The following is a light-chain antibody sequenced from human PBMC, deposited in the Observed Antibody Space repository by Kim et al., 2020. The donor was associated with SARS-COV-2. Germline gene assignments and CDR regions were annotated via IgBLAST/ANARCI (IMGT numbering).Light chain of an antibody. Sequence: EIVMTQSPATLSVSPGERATLFCRASQSVANNVAWYQHKAGQPPRVLIYGASTRATGIPARFSGSGSGTDFTLSISSLQSEDFAVYFCHQYNDWPPGDTFGQGTKLEI. J-gene: IGKJ2*01. CDR3: HQYNDWPPGDT. CDR2: GAS. V-gene: IGKV3D-15*01. CDR1: QSVANN.